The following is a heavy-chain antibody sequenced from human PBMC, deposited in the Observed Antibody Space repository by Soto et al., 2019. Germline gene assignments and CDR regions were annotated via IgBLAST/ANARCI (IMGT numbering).Heavy chain of an antibody. J-gene: IGHJ4*02. CDR2: IYYTGST. D-gene: IGHD3-22*01. CDR1: GASISSDIYY. Sequence: TLSLTCTVSGASISSDIYYWSWIRQPPGKGLEWIGYIYYTGSTYYNPSLKSRVIISIDKSKNQFSLNLNSVTAADTAVYYCASTSYFDNSGSAYWGQGALVTVSS. CDR3: ASTSYFDNSGSAY. V-gene: IGHV4-30-4*01.